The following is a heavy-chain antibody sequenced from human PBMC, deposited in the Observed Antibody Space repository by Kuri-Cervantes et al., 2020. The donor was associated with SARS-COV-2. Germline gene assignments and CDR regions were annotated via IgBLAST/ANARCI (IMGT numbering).Heavy chain of an antibody. V-gene: IGHV3-23*01. Sequence: GESLKISCAASGFTFDDYAMHWVRQAPGKGLEWVSAISGSGGSTYYADSVKGRFTISRDNSKNTLYLQMNSLRAEDTAVYYCAREAISDAFDIWGQGTMVTVSS. CDR2: ISGSGGST. CDR3: AREAISDAFDI. D-gene: IGHD3-3*02. CDR1: GFTFDDYA. J-gene: IGHJ3*02.